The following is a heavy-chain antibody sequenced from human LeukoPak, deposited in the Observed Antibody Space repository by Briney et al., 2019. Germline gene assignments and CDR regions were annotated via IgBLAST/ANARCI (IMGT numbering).Heavy chain of an antibody. J-gene: IGHJ6*03. Sequence: SETLSLTCTVSGGSISSYYWSWIRRPPGKGLEWIGYIYYSGSTNYNPSLKSRVTISVDTSKNQFSLKLSSVTAADTAVYYCAREGDYYYYMDVWGKGTTVTVSS. V-gene: IGHV4-59*01. CDR3: AREGDYYYYMDV. CDR1: GGSISSYY. CDR2: IYYSGST.